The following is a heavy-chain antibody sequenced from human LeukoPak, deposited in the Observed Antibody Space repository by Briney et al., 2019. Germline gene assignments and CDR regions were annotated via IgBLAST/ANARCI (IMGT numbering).Heavy chain of an antibody. CDR2: IYYSGST. J-gene: IGHJ4*02. CDR1: GGSISSSSYY. V-gene: IGHV4-39*07. CDR3: ARDVVEMATIRFDY. Sequence: PSETLSLTCTVSGGSISSSSYYWGWIRQPPWKGLEWIGSIYYSGSTYYNPSLKSRVTISVDTSKNQFSLKLSSVTAADTAVYYCARDVVEMATIRFDYWGQGTLVTVSS. D-gene: IGHD5-24*01.